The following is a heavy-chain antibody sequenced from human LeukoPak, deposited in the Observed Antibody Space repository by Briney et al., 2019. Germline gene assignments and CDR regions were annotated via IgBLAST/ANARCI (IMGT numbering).Heavy chain of an antibody. J-gene: IGHJ4*02. CDR2: IDPSGDST. CDR1: GYTFTRYY. Sequence: ASVKVSCKASGYTFTRYYLHWVRQAPGQGLEWMGIIDPSGDSTSYAQKFQGRVTMTRDTSTSIVYMELSSLRSEDTAVYYCAREGQRHYFHYWGQGTLVTVSS. CDR3: AREGQRHYFHY. V-gene: IGHV1-46*01.